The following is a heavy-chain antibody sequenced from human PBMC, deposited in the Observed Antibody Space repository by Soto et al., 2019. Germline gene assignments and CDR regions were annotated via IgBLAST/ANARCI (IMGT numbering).Heavy chain of an antibody. CDR3: ARDQKGQYSSGWYGYYYYGMDV. J-gene: IGHJ6*02. D-gene: IGHD6-19*01. V-gene: IGHV3-30-3*01. CDR2: ISYDGSNK. CDR1: GFTFSSYA. Sequence: GGSLRLSCAASGFTFSSYAMHWVRQAPGKGLEWVAVISYDGSNKYYADSVKGRFTISRDNSKNTLYLQMNSLRAEDTAVYYCARDQKGQYSSGWYGYYYYGMDVSGQGPTVTGFS.